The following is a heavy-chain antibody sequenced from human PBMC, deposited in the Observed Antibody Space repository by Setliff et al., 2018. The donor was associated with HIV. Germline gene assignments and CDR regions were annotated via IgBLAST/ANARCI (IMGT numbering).Heavy chain of an antibody. D-gene: IGHD3-10*01. Sequence: PGGSLRLSCAASGFTFSSYEMNWVRQAPGKGLEWVSYISSSGSTIYYADSVKGRFTIARDNAKNSLYLQMNSLRAEDTAVYYCARDGSGSHYGILNYYYYYMDVWGKGTTVTVSS. CDR3: ARDGSGSHYGILNYYYYYMDV. CDR1: GFTFSSYE. J-gene: IGHJ6*03. V-gene: IGHV3-48*03. CDR2: ISSSGSTI.